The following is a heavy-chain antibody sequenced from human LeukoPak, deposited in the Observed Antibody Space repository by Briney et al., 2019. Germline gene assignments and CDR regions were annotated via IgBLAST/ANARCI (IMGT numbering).Heavy chain of an antibody. D-gene: IGHD3-3*02. CDR3: ATGFSTATHDGY. J-gene: IGHJ4*02. Sequence: PGGSLRLSCAASGFMFSSAWMTWVRQAPGKGLEWVGRIIQTSGGATTEYAAPVKGRFIISRDDSINTVYLQMYSLKTEDTAVYYCATGFSTATHDGYWGQGTLVTVSS. CDR1: GFMFSSAW. CDR2: IIQTSGGATT. V-gene: IGHV3-15*01.